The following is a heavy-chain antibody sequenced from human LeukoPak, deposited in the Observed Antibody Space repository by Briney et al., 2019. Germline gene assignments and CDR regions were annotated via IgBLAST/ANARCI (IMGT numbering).Heavy chain of an antibody. D-gene: IGHD3-16*01. J-gene: IGHJ6*03. CDR1: GYTFTSYD. CDR3: ARVGFIYWGYYMDV. CDR2: MNPHSGNT. V-gene: IGHV1-8*01. Sequence: PCASVKVSCKASGYTFTSYDINWVRQATGQGLEWMGWMNPHSGNTGYAQKFQCRVTMTRNTSISTAYMELSSVRSEDTAVYYCARVGFIYWGYYMDVWGKGTTVTVSS.